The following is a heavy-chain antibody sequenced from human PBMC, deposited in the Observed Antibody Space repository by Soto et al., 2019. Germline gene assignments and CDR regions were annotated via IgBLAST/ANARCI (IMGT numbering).Heavy chain of an antibody. V-gene: IGHV4-30-2*01. Sequence: PSETLSLTCAVSGGSISSGGYSWSWIRQPPGKGLEWIGYIYHSGSTYYNPSLKSRVTISVDRSKNQFSLKLSSVTAADTAVYYCERGAFDSSGYYLDYWGQGTLVTVS. J-gene: IGHJ4*02. D-gene: IGHD3-22*01. CDR3: ERGAFDSSGYYLDY. CDR2: IYHSGST. CDR1: GGSISSGGYS.